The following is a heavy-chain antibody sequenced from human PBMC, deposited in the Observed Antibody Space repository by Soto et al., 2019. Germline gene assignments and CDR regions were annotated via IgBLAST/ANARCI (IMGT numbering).Heavy chain of an antibody. V-gene: IGHV4-31*03. D-gene: IGHD3-10*01. CDR1: GVSISSGGYY. CDR3: ARDPNYYGSGSYLASSGWFDP. J-gene: IGHJ5*02. Sequence: QVQLQESGPGLVKPSQTLSLTCTVSGVSISSGGYYWSWIRQHPGKGLEWIGYIYYSGSTYYNPSLKSRVTISVDTSKNQFSLKLSSVTAADTAVYYCARDPNYYGSGSYLASSGWFDPWGQGTLVTVSS. CDR2: IYYSGST.